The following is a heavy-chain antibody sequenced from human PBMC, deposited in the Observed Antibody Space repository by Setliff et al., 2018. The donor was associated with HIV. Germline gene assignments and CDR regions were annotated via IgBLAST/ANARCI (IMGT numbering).Heavy chain of an antibody. V-gene: IGHV4-4*07. J-gene: IGHJ4*02. CDR1: GGSISSYY. D-gene: IGHD5-18*01. CDR2: IYSSGST. CDR3: ARDSGGYNYGFAVGSFDY. Sequence: TSETLSLTCTVSGGSISSYYWSWIRQPAGKGLEWIGRIYSSGSTKHNPSLKSRVTISIDTSKSQFSLKLTSVAAADTAVYYCARDSGGYNYGFAVGSFDYWGQGALVTVSS.